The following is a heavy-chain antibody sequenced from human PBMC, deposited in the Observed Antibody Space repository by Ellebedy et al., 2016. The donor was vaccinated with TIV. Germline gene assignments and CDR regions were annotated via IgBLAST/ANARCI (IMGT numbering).Heavy chain of an antibody. CDR1: GYTFTSYG. J-gene: IGHJ4*02. CDR2: ISAYNGNT. V-gene: IGHV1-18*01. Sequence: ASVKVSXXASGYTFTSYGISWVRQAPGQGLEGMGWISAYNGNTNYAQKLQGRVTMTTDTSTSTAYMELRSLRSDDTAVYYCARGIEMATILDYWGQGTLVTVSS. D-gene: IGHD5-24*01. CDR3: ARGIEMATILDY.